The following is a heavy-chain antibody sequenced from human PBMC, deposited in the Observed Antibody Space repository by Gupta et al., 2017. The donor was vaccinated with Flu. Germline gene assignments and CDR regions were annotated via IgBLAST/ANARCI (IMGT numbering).Heavy chain of an antibody. J-gene: IGHJ4*02. CDR3: ARHSGGPGDHFDY. Sequence: QLQLQESGPGLVKPSETLSLTCTVSGGSISSSSYYWGWIRQPPGKGLEWIGSIYYSGSTYYNPPLKSRVTISVDTSKNQFSLKLSSVTAADTAVYYCARHSGGPGDHFDYWGQGTLVTVSS. CDR2: IYYSGST. CDR1: GGSISSSSYY. D-gene: IGHD1-26*01. V-gene: IGHV4-39*01.